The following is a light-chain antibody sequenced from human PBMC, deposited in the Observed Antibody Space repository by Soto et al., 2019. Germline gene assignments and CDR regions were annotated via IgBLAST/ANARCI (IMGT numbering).Light chain of an antibody. CDR2: DAS. V-gene: IGKV3-11*01. CDR1: QSVSSY. Sequence: EIVLTQAPATLSLSPGERATFSCRASQSVSSYLAWNQQKPGQAPRLLIYDASNRATGIPARFSGSGSGTDFTLTSSSLEPEDFAVYYCQQRSNWLTFGGGTKVEIK. CDR3: QQRSNWLT. J-gene: IGKJ4*01.